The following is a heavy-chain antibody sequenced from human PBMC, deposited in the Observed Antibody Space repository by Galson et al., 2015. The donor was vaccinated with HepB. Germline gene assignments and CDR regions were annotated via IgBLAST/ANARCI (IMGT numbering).Heavy chain of an antibody. CDR1: GGTLSSYA. V-gene: IGHV1-69*13. Sequence: SVKVSCKASGGTLSSYAISWVRQAPGQGLEWMGGIIPIFGTANYAQKFQGRVTITADESTSTAYMELSSLRSEDTAVYYCARDTYCGGDCYLSPSKAFDIWGQGTMVTVSS. D-gene: IGHD2-21*01. CDR3: ARDTYCGGDCYLSPSKAFDI. CDR2: IIPIFGTA. J-gene: IGHJ3*02.